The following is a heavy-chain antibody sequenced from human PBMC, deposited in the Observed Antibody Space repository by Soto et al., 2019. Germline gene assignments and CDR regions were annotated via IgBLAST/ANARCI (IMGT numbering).Heavy chain of an antibody. V-gene: IGHV1-3*01. Sequence: SLKVDWKGFGYTFSSYAMHWVRQAPGQRLEWMGWINAGNGNTKYSQKFQGRVTITRDTSASTAYMELSSLRSEDTAVYYCAREANWFDPWGQGTLVTVSS. J-gene: IGHJ5*02. CDR2: INAGNGNT. CDR3: AREANWFDP. CDR1: GYTFSSYA.